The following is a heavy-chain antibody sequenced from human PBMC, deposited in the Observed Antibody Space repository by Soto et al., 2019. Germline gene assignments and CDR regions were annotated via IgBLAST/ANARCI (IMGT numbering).Heavy chain of an antibody. CDR1: GGSFSSYA. J-gene: IGHJ6*02. V-gene: IGHV1-69*13. CDR2: IIPIFGTA. CDR3: ARASSTSSPVYYYGMDV. D-gene: IGHD2-2*01. Sequence: SVKRACKASGGSFSSYAISWGRQAPGQGLEWMGGIIPIFGTANYAQKFQGRVTITADESTSTAYMELSSLRSEDTAVYYCARASSTSSPVYYYGMDVWGQGTTVTVSS.